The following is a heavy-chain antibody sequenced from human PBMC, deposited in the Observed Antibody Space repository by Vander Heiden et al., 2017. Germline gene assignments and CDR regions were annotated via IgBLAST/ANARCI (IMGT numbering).Heavy chain of an antibody. V-gene: IGHV3-53*01. CDR3: ARVMTEYYYYYGMDV. D-gene: IGHD2-21*02. CDR2: IYSGGST. CDR1: GFPVSSNY. J-gene: IGHJ6*02. Sequence: EVQLVESGGGLIQHGGSLSLSCAASGFPVSSNYMSWVRQAPGKGLEWVSLIYSGGSTYYADSVKGRFTISRDNSKNTLYLQMNSLRAEDTAVYYCARVMTEYYYYYGMDVWGQGTTVTVSS.